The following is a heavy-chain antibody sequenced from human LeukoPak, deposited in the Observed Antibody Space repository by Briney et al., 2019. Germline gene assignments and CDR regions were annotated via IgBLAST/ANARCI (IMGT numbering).Heavy chain of an antibody. CDR1: GYSFSNFW. CDR2: VYPGDSDT. J-gene: IGHJ4*02. V-gene: IGHV5-51*01. CDR3: ARWQQLEENYFDY. Sequence: GESLKISCKASGYSFSNFWIGWVRQLPGKGLEWMGLVYPGDSDTRYSPSFQGQVTISADKSISTAYLQWSSLKASDTAMYYCARWQQLEENYFDYWGQGTLVTVSS. D-gene: IGHD6-13*01.